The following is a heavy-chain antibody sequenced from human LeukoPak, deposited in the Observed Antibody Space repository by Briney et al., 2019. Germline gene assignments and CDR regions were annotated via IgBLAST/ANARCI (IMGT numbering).Heavy chain of an antibody. Sequence: SETLSLTCTVSGGSISSYYWSWIRQPPGKGLEWIGYIYYSGSTNYNPSLRSRVTISVDTSKNQFSLKLSSVTAADTAVYYCARSVAAAEYYFDYWGQGTLVTVSS. J-gene: IGHJ4*02. CDR3: ARSVAAAEYYFDY. CDR1: GGSISSYY. CDR2: IYYSGST. D-gene: IGHD6-13*01. V-gene: IGHV4-59*01.